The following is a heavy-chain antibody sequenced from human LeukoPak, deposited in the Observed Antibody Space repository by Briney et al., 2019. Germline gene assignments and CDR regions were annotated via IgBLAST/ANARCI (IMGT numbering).Heavy chain of an antibody. Sequence: PGGSLRLSCAASGFMFSRYAMIWVRQTPGKGLEWVSAITETGAGTYYADSVKGRFTMSRDNSRNTVYLQMDSLRAEDTAVYFCARGTAAAANRNWFDPWGQGTLVTVSS. CDR3: ARGTAAAANRNWFDP. J-gene: IGHJ5*02. CDR2: ITETGAGT. D-gene: IGHD6-13*01. V-gene: IGHV3-23*01. CDR1: GFMFSRYA.